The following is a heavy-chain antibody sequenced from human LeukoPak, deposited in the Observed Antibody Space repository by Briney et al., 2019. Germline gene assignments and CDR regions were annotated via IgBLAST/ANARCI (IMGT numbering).Heavy chain of an antibody. Sequence: GGSLRLSCEDSGFTFSSNWMTWVRQAPGKGLEWVANINQDGSEKYYVDSVKGRFTISRDNAKNSLYLQMNSLTAEDTAVYYCARDAMVWDYWGQGTLVTVSS. D-gene: IGHD3-10*01. J-gene: IGHJ4*02. V-gene: IGHV3-7*01. CDR2: INQDGSEK. CDR3: ARDAMVWDY. CDR1: GFTFSSNW.